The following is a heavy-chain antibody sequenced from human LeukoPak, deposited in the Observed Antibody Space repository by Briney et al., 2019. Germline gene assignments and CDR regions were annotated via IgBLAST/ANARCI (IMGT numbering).Heavy chain of an antibody. CDR1: GFTFSSYA. CDR3: ARGRVFDY. Sequence: GRSLRLSCAASGFTFSSYAMHWVRQAPGKGLEWVAVISYDESNKYYADSVKGRFTISRDNSKNTLYLQMNSLRAEDTAVYYCARGRVFDYWGQGTLVTVSS. V-gene: IGHV3-30-3*01. CDR2: ISYDESNK. J-gene: IGHJ4*02.